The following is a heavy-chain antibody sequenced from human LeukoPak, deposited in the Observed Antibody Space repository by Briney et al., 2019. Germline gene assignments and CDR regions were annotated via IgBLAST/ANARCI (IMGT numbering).Heavy chain of an antibody. CDR1: GFTFSSYG. D-gene: IGHD5-12*01. J-gene: IGHJ3*02. CDR3: ARDYLCAFDI. Sequence: GGSLRLSCAASGFTFSSYGMHWVRQGPGKGLVWVSRINTDGSSTSNADSVKSRFTISRDNAKNTLYLQMNSLRAEDTAVYYCARDYLCAFDIWGQGTMVTVSS. CDR2: INTDGSST. V-gene: IGHV3-74*01.